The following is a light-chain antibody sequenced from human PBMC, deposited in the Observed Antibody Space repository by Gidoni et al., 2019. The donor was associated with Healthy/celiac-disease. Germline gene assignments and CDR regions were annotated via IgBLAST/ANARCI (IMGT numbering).Light chain of an antibody. J-gene: IGKJ1*01. CDR1: QSVLYSSNNKNY. CDR2: GAS. Sequence: DIVMTQSPDSLAVSLGERATINCKSSQSVLYSSNNKNYLAGYQQKPGQPPKLLIYGASTRESGVPDRFSGSGSGTDFTLTISSLQAEDVAVYYCQQYYSTPTWTFGQGTKVEIK. V-gene: IGKV4-1*01. CDR3: QQYYSTPTWT.